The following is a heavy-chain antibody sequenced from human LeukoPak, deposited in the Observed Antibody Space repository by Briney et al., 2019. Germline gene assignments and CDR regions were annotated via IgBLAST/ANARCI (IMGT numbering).Heavy chain of an antibody. Sequence: GGSLRLSCAASGFTFSSYSLNWVRQAPGKGLEWVSSITISSTYIYYADSVKGRFTVSRDNAKNSLYLQMNSLRAEDTAVYYCARDKAGGTPNHYYSMDVWGKGTTVTVSS. J-gene: IGHJ6*03. V-gene: IGHV3-21*01. CDR1: GFTFSSYS. CDR2: ITISSTYI. CDR3: ARDKAGGTPNHYYSMDV. D-gene: IGHD6-19*01.